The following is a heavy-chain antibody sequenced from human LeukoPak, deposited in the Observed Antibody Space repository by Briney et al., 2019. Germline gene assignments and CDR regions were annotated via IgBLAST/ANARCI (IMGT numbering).Heavy chain of an antibody. Sequence: SGPALVKPTQTLTLTCTFSGFSLSTNGMRVSWIRQPPGKALEWLARIDWDDDKFYSTSLKTRLTISKDTSKNQVVLTMTNMDPVDTATYYCARMVISSYYFDYWGQGTLVTVSS. CDR2: IDWDDDK. CDR1: GFSLSTNGMR. V-gene: IGHV2-70*04. D-gene: IGHD3-16*02. J-gene: IGHJ4*02. CDR3: ARMVISSYYFDY.